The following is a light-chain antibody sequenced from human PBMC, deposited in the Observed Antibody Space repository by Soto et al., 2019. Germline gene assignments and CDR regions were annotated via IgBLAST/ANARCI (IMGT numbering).Light chain of an antibody. V-gene: IGLV2-14*01. CDR1: NSDVDGYSS. Sequence: QSVLTQSASVSGSPGQSVTISCTGINSDVDGYSSVSWLQQYPGKAPKLLIYGASNRPSGVSNRFSGSKSGNTASLTISGLQADDEAKSYCSSYRTTSATFGGGTKLTVL. J-gene: IGLJ2*01. CDR2: GAS. CDR3: SSYRTTSAT.